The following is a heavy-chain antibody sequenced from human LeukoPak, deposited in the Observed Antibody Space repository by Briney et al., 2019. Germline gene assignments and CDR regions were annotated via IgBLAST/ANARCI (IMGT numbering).Heavy chain of an antibody. CDR2: IKSETEGATK. J-gene: IGHJ4*02. Sequence: KPAESLRPSCAAAGFTFSNAWMSWVRQAPGKGLEWVGRIKSETEGATKDYAAPVKGRLTMSRDDSKNTLYLQMDSLKSEDTAVYYCTTDHEGTVFDYWGQGTLVTVSS. D-gene: IGHD1-1*01. V-gene: IGHV3-15*01. CDR3: TTDHEGTVFDY. CDR1: GFTFSNAW.